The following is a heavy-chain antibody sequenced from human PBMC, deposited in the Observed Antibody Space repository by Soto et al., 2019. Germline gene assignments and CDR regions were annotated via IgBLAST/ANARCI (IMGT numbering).Heavy chain of an antibody. D-gene: IGHD3-9*01. Sequence: SETLSLTCTVSGGSISSYYWSWIRQPPGKGLEWIGYIYYSGSTYYNPSLKSRVTISVDTSKNQFSLKLSSVTAADTAVYYCARYAFLRYFDWLSPWGQGTLVTVSS. J-gene: IGHJ5*02. CDR3: ARYAFLRYFDWLSP. V-gene: IGHV4-59*12. CDR1: GGSISSYY. CDR2: IYYSGST.